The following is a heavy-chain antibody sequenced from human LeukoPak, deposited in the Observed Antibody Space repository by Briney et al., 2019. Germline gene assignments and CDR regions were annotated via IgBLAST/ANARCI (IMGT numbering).Heavy chain of an antibody. D-gene: IGHD3-10*01. Sequence: PGGSLRLSCAASGFTASSNYMSRVRQAPGPGLEGVSVIYRGSSTYYADSVKSRFTISRDNSKITLYLQMNGLRAEDTAVYYCARDSMVRGVILWGQGTLVTVSS. CDR3: ARDSMVRGVIL. J-gene: IGHJ4*02. V-gene: IGHV3-66*02. CDR2: IYRGSST. CDR1: GFTASSNY.